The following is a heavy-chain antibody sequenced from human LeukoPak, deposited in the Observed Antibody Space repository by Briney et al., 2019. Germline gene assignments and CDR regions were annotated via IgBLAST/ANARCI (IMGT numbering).Heavy chain of an antibody. CDR2: ISSSSSTI. D-gene: IGHD3-3*01. J-gene: IGHJ3*02. V-gene: IGHV3-48*01. CDR1: GFTFSSYS. Sequence: GGSLRLSCAASGFTFSSYSMNWVRQAPGKGLEWVSYISSSSSTIYYADSVKGRFTISRDNAKNSLYLQMNSLRAEDTAVYYCERKLLYNVFGSVYVEKKCVFDIGGQGTMDPVFS. CDR3: ERKLLYNVFGSVYVEKKCVFDI.